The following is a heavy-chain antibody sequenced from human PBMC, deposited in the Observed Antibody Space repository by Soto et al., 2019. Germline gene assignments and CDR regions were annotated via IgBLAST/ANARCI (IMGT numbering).Heavy chain of an antibody. CDR2: IKQDGSEK. D-gene: IGHD2-2*01. Sequence: GGSLRLSCAASGFTFSSYWMSWVRQAPGKGLEWVANIKQDGSEKYYVDSVKGRFTISRDNAKNSLYLQMNSLRAEDTAVYYCARDPVVPAAMDYYGMDVWGQGTTVTVS. CDR1: GFTFSSYW. V-gene: IGHV3-7*03. CDR3: ARDPVVPAAMDYYGMDV. J-gene: IGHJ6*02.